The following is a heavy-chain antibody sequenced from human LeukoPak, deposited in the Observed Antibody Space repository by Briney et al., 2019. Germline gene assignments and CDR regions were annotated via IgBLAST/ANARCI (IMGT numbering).Heavy chain of an antibody. CDR3: ARDQLYCSGGICYFDY. CDR2: INSDGRST. V-gene: IGHV3-74*01. J-gene: IGHJ4*02. Sequence: GGSLRLSCAASGFTFSSYWMHWVRQAPGKGLVWVSRINSDGRSTSSADSVKGRFTISRDNAKNTLYLQMNSLRTEDAAVYYCARDQLYCSGGICYFDYWGQGTLVTVSS. D-gene: IGHD2-15*01. CDR1: GFTFSSYW.